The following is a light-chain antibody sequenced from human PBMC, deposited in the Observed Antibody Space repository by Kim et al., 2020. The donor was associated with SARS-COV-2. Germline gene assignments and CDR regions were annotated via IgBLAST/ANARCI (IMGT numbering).Light chain of an antibody. J-gene: IGLJ1*01. CDR2: QDS. CDR3: QAWDISTEV. CDR1: KLGDKY. Sequence: VSPGQTASITCSGDKLGDKYACWYQQKPGQSPVLVIYQDSKRPAGIPEPFSGSNSGTTAALTISGTEAMDEADCYSQAWDISTEVFGTGTKVTVL. V-gene: IGLV3-1*01.